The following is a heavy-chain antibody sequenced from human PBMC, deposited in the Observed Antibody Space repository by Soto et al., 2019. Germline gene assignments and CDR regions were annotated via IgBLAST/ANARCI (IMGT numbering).Heavy chain of an antibody. CDR2: IYHSGST. J-gene: IGHJ6*02. Sequence: PSETLSLTCAVSGYSISSGYYWGWIRQPPGKGLEWIGSIYHSGSTYYNPSLKSRVTISVDTSKNQFSLKLSSVTAADTAVYYCATNKHSITIFGGWPGDYYGMDVWGQGTTVTVSS. V-gene: IGHV4-38-2*01. CDR3: ATNKHSITIFGGWPGDYYGMDV. D-gene: IGHD3-3*01. CDR1: GYSISSGYY.